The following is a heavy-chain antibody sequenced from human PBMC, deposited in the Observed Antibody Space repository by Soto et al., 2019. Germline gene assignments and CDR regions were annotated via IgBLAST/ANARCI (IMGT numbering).Heavy chain of an antibody. CDR3: TKDRYYAYYGSSGYYYRYGQFDY. Sequence: QVQLVESGGGVVQPGRSLRLSCAASGFTFSSYGMHWVRQAPGKGLEWVAVISHDGSNKYYADSVKGRFTISRDNSKNTQNLQMNGLREESRAVYYYTKDRYYAYYGSSGYYYRYGQFDYWGQGTLVTVSS. CDR1: GFTFSSYG. CDR2: ISHDGSNK. V-gene: IGHV3-30*18. J-gene: IGHJ4*02. D-gene: IGHD3-22*01.